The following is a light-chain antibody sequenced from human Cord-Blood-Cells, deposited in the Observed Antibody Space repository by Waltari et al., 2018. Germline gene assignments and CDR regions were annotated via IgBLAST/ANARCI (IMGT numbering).Light chain of an antibody. Sequence: QSALTQPASVSGSPGQSITISCTGTSSDVGGYNYVSWYQQHPGKAPKLMIYDVSNRASGVSIRFSGSKSGNTASLTISGLQAEDEADYYCSSYTSSSTLYVFGTGTKVTVL. CDR2: DVS. CDR1: SSDVGGYNY. CDR3: SSYTSSSTLYV. V-gene: IGLV2-14*01. J-gene: IGLJ1*01.